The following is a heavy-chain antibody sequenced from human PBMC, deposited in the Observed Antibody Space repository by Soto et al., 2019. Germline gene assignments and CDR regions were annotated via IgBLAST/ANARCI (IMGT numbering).Heavy chain of an antibody. CDR2: ISLYSDGT. CDR1: GYTFSNYG. CDR3: ARVVPGAEAWFGP. J-gene: IGHJ5*02. D-gene: IGHD2-2*01. Sequence: ASVKVSCKTSGYTFSNYGITWVRQAPGQPLEWLGWISLYSDGTNYAQRFQGRVSMTTDTSTTTAYMELRSLRSDDTAVYYCARVVPGAEAWFGPWGQGTLVTVSS. V-gene: IGHV1-18*01.